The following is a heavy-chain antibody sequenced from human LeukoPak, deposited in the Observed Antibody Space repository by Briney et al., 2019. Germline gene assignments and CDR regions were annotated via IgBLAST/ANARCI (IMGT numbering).Heavy chain of an antibody. CDR3: APRRITMVRGVMGFDP. V-gene: IGHV4-39*01. CDR2: IYYSGST. D-gene: IGHD3-10*01. Sequence: SETLSLTCTVSGVSISSGGYYWSWIRQPPGKGLEWIGSIYYSGSTYYNPSLKSRVTISVDTSKNQFSLKLSSVTAADTAVYYCAPRRITMVRGVMGFDPWGQGTLVTVSS. CDR1: GVSISSGGYY. J-gene: IGHJ5*02.